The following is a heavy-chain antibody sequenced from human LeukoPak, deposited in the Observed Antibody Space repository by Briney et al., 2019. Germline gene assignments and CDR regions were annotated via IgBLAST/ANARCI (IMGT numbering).Heavy chain of an antibody. CDR3: ASSGSYRFDY. CDR1: GFTFSSYA. D-gene: IGHD1-26*01. CDR2: ITASGTAM. V-gene: IGHV3-48*02. J-gene: IGHJ4*02. Sequence: GGSLRLSCAASGFTFSSYAMYWVRQAPGKGLEWVSHITASGTAMFYADSVKGRFTISRDNAKNSLYLQMNSLRDEDTAVYYCASSGSYRFDYWGQGTLVTVSS.